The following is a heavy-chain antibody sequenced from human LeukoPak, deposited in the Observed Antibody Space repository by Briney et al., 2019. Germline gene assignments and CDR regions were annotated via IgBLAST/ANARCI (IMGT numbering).Heavy chain of an antibody. J-gene: IGHJ1*01. V-gene: IGHV3-30-3*01. CDR3: ARESAGSRRGLLWLGELQGSEYFQH. Sequence: PGGSLRLSCAASGFTFSSYAMHWVRQAPGKGLEWVAVISYDGSNKYYADSVKGRFTISRDNSKNTLYLQMNSLRAEDTAVYYCARESAGSRRGLLWLGELQGSEYFQHWGQGTLVTVSS. CDR1: GFTFSSYA. D-gene: IGHD3-10*01. CDR2: ISYDGSNK.